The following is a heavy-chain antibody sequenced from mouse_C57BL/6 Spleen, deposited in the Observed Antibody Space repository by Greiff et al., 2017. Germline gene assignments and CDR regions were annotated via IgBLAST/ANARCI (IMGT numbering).Heavy chain of an antibody. D-gene: IGHD1-1*01. Sequence: VQLQQSGPELVKPGASVKISCKASGYTFTDYYMNWVKQSHGKSLEWIGDINPNNGGTSYNQKFKGKATLTVDKSSSTAYMELRSLTSEDSAVYYCARTRYDGSSPFDYWGQGTTLTVSS. CDR3: ARTRYDGSSPFDY. CDR1: GYTFTDYY. J-gene: IGHJ2*01. V-gene: IGHV1-26*01. CDR2: INPNNGGT.